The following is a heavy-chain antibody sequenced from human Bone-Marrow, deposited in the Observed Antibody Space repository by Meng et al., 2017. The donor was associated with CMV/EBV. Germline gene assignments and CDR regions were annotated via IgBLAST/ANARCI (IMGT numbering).Heavy chain of an antibody. CDR2: ISWNSSSI. CDR3: AKDSQWLVRGIDY. Sequence: LKIPWAASGFIFDDYAMHWVRHAPGKGLEWVSGISWNSSSIGYADSVKGRFTISRDNAKNSLYLQMNSLRAEDTAWYYCAKDSQWLVRGIDYWGQGTLVTVSS. D-gene: IGHD6-19*01. CDR1: GFIFDDYA. J-gene: IGHJ4*02. V-gene: IGHV3-9*01.